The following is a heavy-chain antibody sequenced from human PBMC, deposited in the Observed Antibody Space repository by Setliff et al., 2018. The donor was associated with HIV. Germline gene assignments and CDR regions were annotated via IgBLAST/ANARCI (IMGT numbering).Heavy chain of an antibody. CDR2: IYHSGST. D-gene: IGHD3-10*01. V-gene: IGHV4-59*04. CDR1: ADSISSHF. CDR3: ARSTYYYGSGKGSGWFDP. J-gene: IGHJ5*02. Sequence: SETLSLTCTVSADSISSHFCSWIRQPPGKGLEWIGYIYHSGSTYYNPSLKSRVTISIDRSKNQFSLKLSSVTAADTAVYYCARSTYYYGSGKGSGWFDPWGQGTLVTVSS.